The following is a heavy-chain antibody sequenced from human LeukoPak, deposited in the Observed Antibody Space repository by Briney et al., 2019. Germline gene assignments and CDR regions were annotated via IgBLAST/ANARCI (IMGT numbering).Heavy chain of an antibody. J-gene: IGHJ4*02. V-gene: IGHV3-30*03. CDR2: ISYDGSNK. D-gene: IGHD3-9*01. CDR3: ATAILNYDILTGYYTDY. CDR1: GFTFSSYG. Sequence: PGRSLRLSCAASGFTFSSYGMHWVRQAPGKGLEWVAVISYDGSNKYYADSVKGRFTISRDNSKNTLYLQMNSLRAEDTAVYYCATAILNYDILTGYYTDYWGQGTLVTVSS.